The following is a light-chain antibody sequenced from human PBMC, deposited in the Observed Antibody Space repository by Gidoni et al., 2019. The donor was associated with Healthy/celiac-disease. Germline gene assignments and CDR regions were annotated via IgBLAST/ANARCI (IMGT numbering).Light chain of an antibody. V-gene: IGKV1-39*01. J-gene: IGKJ2*01. CDR2: AAS. CDR3: QQSYSTPPGYT. Sequence: DIQMTQSPSSLSASVGDRVTITCRASQSISSYLNWYQQKPGKAPNPLIYAASSLQSGVPSGFSGSGSGTDFTLTISSLQPEDFATYYCQQSYSTPPGYTFGQGTKLEIK. CDR1: QSISSY.